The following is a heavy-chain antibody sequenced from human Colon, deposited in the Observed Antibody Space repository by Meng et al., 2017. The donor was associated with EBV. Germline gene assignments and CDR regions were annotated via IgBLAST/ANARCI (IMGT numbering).Heavy chain of an antibody. V-gene: IGHV4-39*05. CDR1: GGSITSTSSY. CDR3: VISSHN. CDR2: IYYRGST. Sequence: LHLKGPGHGLVKPWETPALTCTISGGSITSTSSYWGWVRQPPGKGLEWIGSIYYRGSTNYNPSLKSRISMSVDMSKNQFSLKVNSVTAADTAIYYCVISSHNWGQGTLVTVSS. D-gene: IGHD3-3*02. J-gene: IGHJ4*02.